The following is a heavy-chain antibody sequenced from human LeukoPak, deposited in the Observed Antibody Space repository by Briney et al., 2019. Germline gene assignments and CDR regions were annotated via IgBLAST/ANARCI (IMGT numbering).Heavy chain of an antibody. CDR2: ISYDGSNK. J-gene: IGHJ4*02. D-gene: IGHD2-15*01. Sequence: PGRSLRLSCAASGFTLSSYGMRWVRQAPGKGLEWVAVISYDGSNKYYADSVKGRFTISRDNSKNTLYLQMNSLRAEDTAVYYCAKVGSRYCSGGSCYSWGQGTLVTVSS. V-gene: IGHV3-30*18. CDR1: GFTLSSYG. CDR3: AKVGSRYCSGGSCYS.